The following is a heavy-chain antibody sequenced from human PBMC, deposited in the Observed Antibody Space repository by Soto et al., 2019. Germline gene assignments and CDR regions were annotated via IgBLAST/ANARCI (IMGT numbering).Heavy chain of an antibody. J-gene: IGHJ6*02. CDR1: GFTFDDYA. CDR3: AKSVYGSGSSYYGMDV. D-gene: IGHD3-10*01. Sequence: GGSLRLSCAASGFTFDDYAMHWVRQAPGKGLEWVSGISWNSGSIGYADSVKGRFTISRDNAKNSLYLQMNSLRAVDTALYYCAKSVYGSGSSYYGMDVWGQGTTVTVSS. V-gene: IGHV3-9*01. CDR2: ISWNSGSI.